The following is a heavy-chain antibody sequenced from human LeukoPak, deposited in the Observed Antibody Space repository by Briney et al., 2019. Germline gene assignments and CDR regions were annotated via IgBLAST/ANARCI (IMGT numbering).Heavy chain of an antibody. D-gene: IGHD6-13*01. V-gene: IGHV3-11*04. CDR1: GFTFIDYY. CDR2: INSRGTTI. CDR3: ARDEGQYSSSWTNYFDY. Sequence: GGSLRLSCAASGFTFIDYYMSWIRQAPGKGLEWVSYINSRGTTIYYADSVKGRFTISRDNAKNSLYLQMNSLRAEDTAVYYCARDEGQYSSSWTNYFDYWGQGTLVTVSS. J-gene: IGHJ4*02.